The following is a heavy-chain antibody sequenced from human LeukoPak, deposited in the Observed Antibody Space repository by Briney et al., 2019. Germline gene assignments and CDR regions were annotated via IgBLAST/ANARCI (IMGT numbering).Heavy chain of an antibody. V-gene: IGHV1-2*02. J-gene: IGHJ4*02. CDR1: GYTFTGYY. D-gene: IGHD6-13*01. CDR3: ARVDGYSSSRGDY. CDR2: INPNSGGT. Sequence: ASVKVSCKASGYTFTGYYMHWVRQAPGQGLEWMGWINPNSGGTNYAQKFQGRVTMTRDTSISTAYMELSRLRSDDSAVYYCARVDGYSSSRGDYWGQGTLVTVSP.